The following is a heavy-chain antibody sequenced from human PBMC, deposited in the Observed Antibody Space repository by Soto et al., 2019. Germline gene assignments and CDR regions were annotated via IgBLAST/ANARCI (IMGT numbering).Heavy chain of an antibody. J-gene: IGHJ6*02. CDR2: IIPIFGTA. Sequence: ASVKVSCKASGGTFSSYAISWVRQAPGQGLEWMGGIIPIFGTANYAQKFQGRVTITADESTSTAYLELSSLRSEDTAVYYCARDLSEWLLGPASYYYGMDVWGQGTTVTVSS. V-gene: IGHV1-69*13. CDR1: GGTFSSYA. CDR3: ARDLSEWLLGPASYYYGMDV. D-gene: IGHD3-3*01.